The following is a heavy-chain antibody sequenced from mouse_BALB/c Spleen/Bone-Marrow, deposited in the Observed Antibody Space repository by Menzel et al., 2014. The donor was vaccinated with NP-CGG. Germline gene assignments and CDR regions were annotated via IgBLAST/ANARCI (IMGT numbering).Heavy chain of an antibody. V-gene: IGHV1S81*02. CDR1: GYTFTNYW. Sequence: VQLQQSGAELVKPGASVKLSREASGYTFTNYWMHWVNQRPGQGLEWIGEINPTNGRSNYNEKFKSKATLTVDKSSSTAYMQLSSLTSEDSAVYYCARRGDYYGAMDYWGQGTSVTVSS. J-gene: IGHJ4*01. CDR2: INPTNGRS. CDR3: ARRGDYYGAMDY. D-gene: IGHD1-1*01.